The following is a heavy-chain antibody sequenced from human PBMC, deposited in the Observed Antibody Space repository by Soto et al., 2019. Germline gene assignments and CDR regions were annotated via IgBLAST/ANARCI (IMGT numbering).Heavy chain of an antibody. Sequence: GGSLRLSCAASGLTFSSYGMHWVRQAPGKGLEWVAVIWYDGSNKYYADSVKGRFTISRDNSKNTLYLQMNSLRAEDTAVYYCARDGDGGYCSSTSCYHYYYYGMDVWGQGTTVTVSS. CDR3: ARDGDGGYCSSTSCYHYYYYGMDV. CDR2: IWYDGSNK. V-gene: IGHV3-33*01. CDR1: GLTFSSYG. J-gene: IGHJ6*02. D-gene: IGHD2-2*01.